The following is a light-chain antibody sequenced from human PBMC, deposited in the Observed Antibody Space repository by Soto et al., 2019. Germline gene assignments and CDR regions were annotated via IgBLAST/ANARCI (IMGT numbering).Light chain of an antibody. Sequence: QSVLTQPRSVSGSPGQSVTISCTGTGNDVGTYNYVSWYQQHPGRPPKLMIYDVSDRPPGVSDRFSGSKSGITASLTISGLQTEDEADYYCISYTDRQSYLFGTGTKVTV. CDR2: DVS. V-gene: IGLV2-11*01. CDR1: GNDVGTYNY. J-gene: IGLJ1*01. CDR3: ISYTDRQSYL.